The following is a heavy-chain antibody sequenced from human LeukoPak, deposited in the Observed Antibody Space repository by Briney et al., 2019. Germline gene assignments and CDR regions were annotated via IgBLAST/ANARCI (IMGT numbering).Heavy chain of an antibody. J-gene: IGHJ4*02. CDR2: ISASGGYT. V-gene: IGHV3-23*01. CDR1: GFTFSSYA. CDR3: AKGGFYGSGTYAYASDY. Sequence: GGSLRLSCAASGFTFSSYAMTWVRQAPGKGLEWVSAISASGGYTYYADSVKGRFTIARDNSKNTLSLQMSSLRVEDTALYYCAKGGFYGSGTYAYASDYWGQGSLVTVSS. D-gene: IGHD3-10*01.